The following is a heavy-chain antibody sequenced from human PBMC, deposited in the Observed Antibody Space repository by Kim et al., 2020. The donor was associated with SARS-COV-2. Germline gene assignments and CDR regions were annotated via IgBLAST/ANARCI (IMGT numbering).Heavy chain of an antibody. V-gene: IGHV1-3*01. Sequence: RKFQGRGTITRDASASTAYMELSSLRSEDTAVYYCARDGTTRNGGYYFDYWGQGALVTVSS. J-gene: IGHJ4*02. D-gene: IGHD1-1*01. CDR3: ARDGTTRNGGYYFDY.